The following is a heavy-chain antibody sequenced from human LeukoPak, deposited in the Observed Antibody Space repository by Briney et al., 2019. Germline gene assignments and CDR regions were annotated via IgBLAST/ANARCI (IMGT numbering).Heavy chain of an antibody. CDR3: ARTGLVVPAADTFYGMDV. V-gene: IGHV1-18*01. CDR2: ISAYNGNT. D-gene: IGHD2-2*01. J-gene: IGHJ6*02. Sequence: GASVKVSCKASGGTFSSYAISWVRQAPGQGLEWMGWISAYNGNTNYAQKLQGRVTMTTDTSTSTAYMELRSLRSDDTAVYYCARTGLVVPAADTFYGMDVWGQGTTVTVPS. CDR1: GGTFSSYA.